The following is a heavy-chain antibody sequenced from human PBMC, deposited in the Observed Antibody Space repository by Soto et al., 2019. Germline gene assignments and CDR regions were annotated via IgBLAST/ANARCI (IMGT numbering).Heavy chain of an antibody. D-gene: IGHD2-8*01. J-gene: IGHJ4*02. V-gene: IGHV3-74*03. Sequence: EVQLVESGGGLVQPGGSLRLSCAASGFTFSSYWMHWVRQVPGKGLVWVSHIDSDGNSTTYADSVKGRFTISRDNAKNTVYLQMNILRADDAAVYYYYRDDDGVGIDYWGLGTLVTVSS. CDR3: YRDDDGVGIDY. CDR1: GFTFSSYW. CDR2: IDSDGNST.